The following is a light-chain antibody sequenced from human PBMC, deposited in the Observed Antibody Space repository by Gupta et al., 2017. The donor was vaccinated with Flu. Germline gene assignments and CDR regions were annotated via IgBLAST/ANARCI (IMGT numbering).Light chain of an antibody. V-gene: IGLV2-8*01. Sequence: QSALTQHPSASGSPGQSITISCTGTSSDVGGYNFVSWYQHPPGKAPKLVIYEVSKRPAGIPDRFSGSKSGNTASLTVSGLQAEDEADYYCSSDGGNNNLVFGGGTKLTVL. CDR3: SSDGGNNNLV. CDR1: SSDVGGYNF. J-gene: IGLJ3*02. CDR2: EVS.